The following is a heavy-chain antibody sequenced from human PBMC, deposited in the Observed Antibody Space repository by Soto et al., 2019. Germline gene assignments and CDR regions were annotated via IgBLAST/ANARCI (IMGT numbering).Heavy chain of an antibody. CDR1: GYTFNTYW. J-gene: IGHJ3*01. D-gene: IGHD3-16*01. CDR2: IYPGDSDT. Sequence: PGESLKISCKGSGYTFNTYWIGWVRQIPGKGLEWMGIIYPGDSDTRYSPSFQGQVIISADKYATTAFLQWSSLKASHSGMYCCVRGHTFGLKALEVWGPGTMVATSS. CDR3: VRGHTFGLKALEV. V-gene: IGHV5-51*01.